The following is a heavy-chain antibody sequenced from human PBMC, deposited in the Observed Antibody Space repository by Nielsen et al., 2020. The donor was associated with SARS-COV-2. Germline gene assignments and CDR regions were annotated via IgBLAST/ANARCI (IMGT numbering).Heavy chain of an antibody. J-gene: IGHJ4*02. V-gene: IGHV3-9*01. D-gene: IGHD1-26*01. CDR1: GFTFDDYA. Sequence: SLKISCAVSGFTFDDYAMHWVRQAPGKGLEWVSGISWNSGSIGYADSVKGRFTISRDNAKNSLYLQMNSLRAEDTALYYCAKGDSYDGSYAYWGQGTLVTVSS. CDR3: AKGDSYDGSYAY. CDR2: ISWNSGSI.